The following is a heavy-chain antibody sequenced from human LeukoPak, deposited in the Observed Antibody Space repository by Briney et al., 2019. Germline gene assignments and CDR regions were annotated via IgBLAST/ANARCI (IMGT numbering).Heavy chain of an antibody. Sequence: GGSLRLSCAASGFTFSSYWMSWVRQAPGKGLEWVSLIYSGGTTYYADSVKGRFTISRDNSKNTLYLQMNSLRAEDTAVYYCARRAGGYSHPYDYWGQGILVTVSS. CDR3: ARRAGGYSHPYDY. CDR2: IYSGGTT. CDR1: GFTFSSYW. D-gene: IGHD4-23*01. J-gene: IGHJ4*02. V-gene: IGHV3-53*01.